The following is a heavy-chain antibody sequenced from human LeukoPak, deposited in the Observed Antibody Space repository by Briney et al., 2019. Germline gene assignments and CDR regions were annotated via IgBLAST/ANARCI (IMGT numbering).Heavy chain of an antibody. J-gene: IGHJ5*02. D-gene: IGHD6-13*01. CDR3: ASRYSSSWDENWFDP. CDR1: GGSFSGYY. Sequence: PSETLSLTCAVYGGSFSGYYWSWIRQPPGKGLEWIGEINHSGSTNYNPSLESRVTISVDTSKNQFSLKLSSVTAADTAVYYCASRYSSSWDENWFDPWGQGTLVTVSS. V-gene: IGHV4-34*01. CDR2: INHSGST.